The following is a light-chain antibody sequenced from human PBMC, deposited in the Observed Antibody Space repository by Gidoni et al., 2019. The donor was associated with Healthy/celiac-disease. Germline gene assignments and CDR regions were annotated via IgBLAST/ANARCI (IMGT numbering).Light chain of an antibody. CDR2: AAS. CDR3: QQSYSTPNT. CDR1: QSISSY. Sequence: DIQRTQSPSSLSASGGDRVTITCRASQSISSYLNWYQQKPGKAPKLLIYAASSLQSGVPSRFSGSGSGTDFTLTISSLQPEDFATYYCQQSYSTPNTFXQXTKLXIK. J-gene: IGKJ2*01. V-gene: IGKV1-39*01.